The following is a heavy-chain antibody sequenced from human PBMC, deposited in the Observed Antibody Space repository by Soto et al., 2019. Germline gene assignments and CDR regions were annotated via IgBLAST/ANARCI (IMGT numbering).Heavy chain of an antibody. V-gene: IGHV1-69*13. CDR1: GGTFSSYA. J-gene: IGHJ6*02. D-gene: IGHD1-26*01. CDR2: IIPIFGTA. Sequence: ASVKVSCKASGGTFSSYAISWVRQAPGQGLEWMGGIIPIFGTANYAQKFQGRVTITADESTSTAYMELSSLRSEDTAVYYCATNVGALYYYYGMDVWGQGTKVTVSS. CDR3: ATNVGALYYYYGMDV.